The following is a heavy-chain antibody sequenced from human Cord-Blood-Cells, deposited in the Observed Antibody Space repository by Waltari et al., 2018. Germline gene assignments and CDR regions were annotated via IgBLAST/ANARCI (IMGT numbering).Heavy chain of an antibody. Sequence: QVQLVQSGAEVKKPGAPVKVSCKVSGSTLPEFSMHWVRQAPGKGLEWMGGFDPEDGETIYAQKFQGRVTMTEDTSTDTAYMELSSLRSEDTAVYYCATDGPMTTVPAGFDPWGQGTLVTVSS. J-gene: IGHJ5*02. CDR3: ATDGPMTTVPAGFDP. CDR2: FDPEDGET. V-gene: IGHV1-24*01. D-gene: IGHD4-4*01. CDR1: GSTLPEFS.